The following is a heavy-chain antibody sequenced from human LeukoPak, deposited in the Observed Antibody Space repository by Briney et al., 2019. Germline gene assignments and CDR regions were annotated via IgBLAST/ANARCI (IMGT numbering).Heavy chain of an antibody. CDR2: MWYDGSNK. CDR1: GFIFSSYG. Sequence: TGGSLRLSCAASGFIFSSYGMHWVRQAPGKGLEWVAVMWYDGSNKYYADSVKGRFTISRDNSKNTLYLQMNSLRAEDTAVYYCAKGQDEVVATIDYWGQGTLVTVSS. CDR3: AKGQDEVVATIDY. V-gene: IGHV3-33*06. J-gene: IGHJ4*02. D-gene: IGHD1-26*01.